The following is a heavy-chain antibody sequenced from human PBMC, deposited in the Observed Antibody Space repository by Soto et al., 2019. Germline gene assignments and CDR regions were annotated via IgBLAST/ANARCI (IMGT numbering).Heavy chain of an antibody. D-gene: IGHD3-16*01. CDR2: IYYSGST. J-gene: IGHJ4*02. V-gene: IGHV4-59*01. CDR3: ARRWAYSFDY. Sequence: SETLSLTCTVSGGSISSYYWSWIRQPPGKGLEWIGYIYYSGSTNYNPSLKSRVTISVDTSKNQFSLKLSSVTAADTAVYYCARRWAYSFDYCGQGTLVTVSS. CDR1: GGSISSYY.